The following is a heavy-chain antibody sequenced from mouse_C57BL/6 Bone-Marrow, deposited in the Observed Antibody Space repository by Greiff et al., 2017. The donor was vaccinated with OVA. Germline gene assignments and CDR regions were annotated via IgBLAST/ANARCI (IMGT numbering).Heavy chain of an antibody. Sequence: QVQLQQPGAELVKPGASVKLSCKASGYTFTSYWMHWVKQRPGQGLEWIGMIHPNSGSTNYNEKFKSKATLTVDKSSSTAYMQLSSLTSEDSAVYYCARYYYGSSYCAMDYWGQGTSVTVSS. CDR3: ARYYYGSSYCAMDY. D-gene: IGHD1-1*01. V-gene: IGHV1-64*01. CDR2: IHPNSGST. J-gene: IGHJ4*01. CDR1: GYTFTSYW.